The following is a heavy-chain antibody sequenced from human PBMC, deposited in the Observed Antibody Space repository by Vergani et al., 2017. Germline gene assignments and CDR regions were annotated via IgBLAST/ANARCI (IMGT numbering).Heavy chain of an antibody. Sequence: QLQLQESGPGLVKPSETLSLTCTVSAASVNSYYWSWIRQPPREVLEWMGYVSFRGDTLYDPSVKGRMTISLNTSSNQFSLYLTSVTAADTAVYYCARSRIYYGAGSPDYWGQGTLVTVSS. CDR1: AASVNSYY. D-gene: IGHD3-10*01. CDR2: VSFRGDT. V-gene: IGHV4-59*02. J-gene: IGHJ4*02. CDR3: ARSRIYYGAGSPDY.